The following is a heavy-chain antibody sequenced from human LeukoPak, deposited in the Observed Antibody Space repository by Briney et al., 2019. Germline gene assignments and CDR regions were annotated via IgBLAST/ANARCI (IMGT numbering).Heavy chain of an antibody. D-gene: IGHD3-9*01. V-gene: IGHV4-39*07. CDR3: ARAQIYYDILTGLRKSTTKDV. J-gene: IGHJ6*04. CDR1: GGSISSSSYY. Sequence: TSETLSLTCTVSGGSISSSSYYWGWIRQPPGKGLEWIGSIYYSGSTNYNPSLESRVTISVDTSKNQFSLKLSSVTAADTAAYYCARAQIYYDILTGLRKSTTKDVWGKGTTVTISS. CDR2: IYYSGST.